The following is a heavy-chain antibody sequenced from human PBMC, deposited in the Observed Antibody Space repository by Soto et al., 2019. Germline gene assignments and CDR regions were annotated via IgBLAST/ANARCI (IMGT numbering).Heavy chain of an antibody. CDR1: GFTFSSYA. CDR2: ISGSGGST. V-gene: IGHV3-23*01. D-gene: IGHD3-22*01. J-gene: IGHJ3*02. Sequence: WGSLRLSCAASGFTFSSYAMSWVRQAPGKGLEWVLAISGSGGSTYYADSVKGRFTISRDNSKNTLYLQMNSLRAEDTAVYYCAKDSGYYDSSGYFPVYGSAFDIWGQGTMVTVSS. CDR3: AKDSGYYDSSGYFPVYGSAFDI.